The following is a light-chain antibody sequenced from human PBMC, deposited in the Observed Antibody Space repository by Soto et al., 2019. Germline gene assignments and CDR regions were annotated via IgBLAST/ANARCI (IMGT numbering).Light chain of an antibody. Sequence: EIVLTQSPATLSLSPGERATLSCRASQSVSSYLAWYQHKPGQAPRLLIYGASNRATGIPARFSGSGSGTDFTLTISNVETEDFAVYYCQQRRNWLLTFGGGTKVEIK. CDR1: QSVSSY. J-gene: IGKJ4*01. CDR2: GAS. CDR3: QQRRNWLLT. V-gene: IGKV3-11*01.